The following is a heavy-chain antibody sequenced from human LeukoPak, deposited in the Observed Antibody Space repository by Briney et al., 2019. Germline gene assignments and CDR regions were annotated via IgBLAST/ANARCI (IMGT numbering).Heavy chain of an antibody. CDR1: GGTFSSYA. D-gene: IGHD2-21*02. V-gene: IGHV1-69*05. Sequence: GASVKVSCKASGGTFSSYAISWVRQAPGQGLEWMGGIIPIFGTANYAQKFQGRVTITTDESTSTAYMELSSLRPEDTAVYYCASSYCGGNCLVSWGQGTLVTVSS. J-gene: IGHJ5*02. CDR3: ASSYCGGNCLVS. CDR2: IIPIFGTA.